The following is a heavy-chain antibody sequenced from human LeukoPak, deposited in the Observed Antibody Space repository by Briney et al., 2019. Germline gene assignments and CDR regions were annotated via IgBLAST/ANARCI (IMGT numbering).Heavy chain of an antibody. Sequence: PGGSLRLSCAASGFTFSSYSMNWVRQAPGKGLEWVSSISSSSSYIYYADSVKGRFTISRDNAKNSLYLQMNSLRAEDTAVYYCAKDKLGTNPLGYYYGMDVWGQGTTVTVSS. CDR3: AKDKLGTNPLGYYYGMDV. V-gene: IGHV3-21*01. CDR1: GFTFSSYS. CDR2: ISSSSSYI. D-gene: IGHD7-27*01. J-gene: IGHJ6*02.